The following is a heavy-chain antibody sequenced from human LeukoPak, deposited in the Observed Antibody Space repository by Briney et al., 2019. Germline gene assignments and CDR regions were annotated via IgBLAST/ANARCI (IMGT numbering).Heavy chain of an antibody. CDR3: ATVGGYQLYYFDY. D-gene: IGHD5-18*01. J-gene: IGHJ4*02. CDR1: GYSISTGYY. Sequence: PSETLSLTCTVSGYSISTGYYWDWIRQPPGKGLEWIGTFYHGGSTYYNPSLKSRVSISLDTPKNQFSLKLSSVTAADTAVYYCATVGGYQLYYFDYWGQGTLVTVSS. V-gene: IGHV4-38-2*02. CDR2: FYHGGST.